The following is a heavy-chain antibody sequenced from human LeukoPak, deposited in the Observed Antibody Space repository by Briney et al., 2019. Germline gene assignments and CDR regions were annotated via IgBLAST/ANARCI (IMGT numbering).Heavy chain of an antibody. CDR1: GFTFSAHS. J-gene: IGHJ4*02. CDR2: IWYDGSNK. V-gene: IGHV3-33*08. D-gene: IGHD6-13*01. CDR3: ARGVGIAAADPPPDLDY. Sequence: TGGSLRLSCAASGFTFSAHSMHWVRQPPGKGLEWVAVIWYDGSNKYYADSVKGRFTISRDNSKNTLYLQMNSLRAEDTAVYYCARGVGIAAADPPPDLDYWGQGTLVTVSS.